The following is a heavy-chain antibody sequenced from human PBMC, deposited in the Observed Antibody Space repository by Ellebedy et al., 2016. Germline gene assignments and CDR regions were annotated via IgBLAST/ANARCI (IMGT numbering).Heavy chain of an antibody. V-gene: IGHV3-23*01. CDR1: GFTFRNFF. CDR2: ISGDGDIT. D-gene: IGHD4-17*01. J-gene: IGHJ4*02. Sequence: GGSLRLSXVASGFTFRNFFMSWVRQAPGGGLEWISTISGDGDITFSADSVKGRFTISRDNSRDTLYLQMNSLRAEDTAVYYCYYGHYSASWGQGTLVTVSS. CDR3: YYGHYSAS.